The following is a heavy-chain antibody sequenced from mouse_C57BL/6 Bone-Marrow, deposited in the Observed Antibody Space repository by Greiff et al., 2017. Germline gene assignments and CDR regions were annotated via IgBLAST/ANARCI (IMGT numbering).Heavy chain of an antibody. CDR3: TGRLIYYDYALDY. CDR1: GFTFSNYW. J-gene: IGHJ2*01. V-gene: IGHV6-3*01. Sequence: EVKVEESGGGLVQPGGSMKLSCVASGFTFSNYWMNWVRQSPEKGLEWVAQIRLKSDNYATHYAESVKGRFTISRDDSKSSVYLQMNHLRAEDTGIYSCTGRLIYYDYALDYWGQGTTLTVSS. CDR2: IRLKSDNYAT. D-gene: IGHD2-4*01.